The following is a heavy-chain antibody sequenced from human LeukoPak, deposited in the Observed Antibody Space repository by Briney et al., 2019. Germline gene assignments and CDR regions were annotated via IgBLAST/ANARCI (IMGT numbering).Heavy chain of an antibody. J-gene: IGHJ4*02. CDR2: MYVSGNT. CDR3: ARDTAGGSYYNVFDL. Sequence: SETLSLTCTVFGGSISHYYWSWLRQSAGRGLEWIGRMYVSGNTNYNPSLKSRVTLSLETSKNQFSLRLNSVTAADTAVYYCARDTAGGSYYNVFDLWGRGTLVVVSS. V-gene: IGHV4-4*07. CDR1: GGSISHYY. D-gene: IGHD1-26*01.